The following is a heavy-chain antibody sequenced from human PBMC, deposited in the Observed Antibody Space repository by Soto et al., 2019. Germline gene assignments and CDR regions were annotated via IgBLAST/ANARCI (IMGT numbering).Heavy chain of an antibody. Sequence: GGSLRLSCAASGFTFSSYSMNWVRQAPGKGLEWVSYISSSSSTIYYADSVKGRFTISRDNAKNSLYLQMNSLRDEDTAVYYCARDPGDYGLTPGLDYWGHGTLVTVSS. D-gene: IGHD4-17*01. CDR2: ISSSSSTI. J-gene: IGHJ4*01. CDR3: ARDPGDYGLTPGLDY. V-gene: IGHV3-48*02. CDR1: GFTFSSYS.